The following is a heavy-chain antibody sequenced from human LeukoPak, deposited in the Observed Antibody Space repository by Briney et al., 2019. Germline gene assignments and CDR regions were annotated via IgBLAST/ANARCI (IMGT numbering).Heavy chain of an antibody. CDR3: ARDPNHDYVTGNFDY. J-gene: IGHJ4*02. CDR2: ISYDGSNK. V-gene: IGHV3-30*03. D-gene: IGHD4-17*01. Sequence: GGSLRLSCAASGFTFSSYSMNWVRQAPGKGLEWVAVISYDGSNKYYADSVKGRFTIYRDNSKNTLYLQMNSLRAEDTAVYYCARDPNHDYVTGNFDYWGQGTLVTVSS. CDR1: GFTFSSYS.